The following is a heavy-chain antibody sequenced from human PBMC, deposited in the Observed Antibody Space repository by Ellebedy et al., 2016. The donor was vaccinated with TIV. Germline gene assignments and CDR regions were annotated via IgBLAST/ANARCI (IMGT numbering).Heavy chain of an antibody. Sequence: MPSETLSLTRSASGGSISPYYWSWIRQPPGKGLQWIGFSYYSGSTNYNPTLKSRVTISVDTSKNQVSLRLTSVTAADTAVYYCASAPNQDFYDYWGQGTLVTVSS. J-gene: IGHJ4*02. V-gene: IGHV4-59*01. CDR1: GGSISPYY. CDR3: ASAPNQDFYDY. CDR2: SYYSGST.